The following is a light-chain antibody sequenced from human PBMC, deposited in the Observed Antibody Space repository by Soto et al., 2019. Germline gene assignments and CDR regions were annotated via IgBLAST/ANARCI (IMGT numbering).Light chain of an antibody. CDR3: VSFAGGTYV. CDR1: SSDVGAYIF. CDR2: DVN. V-gene: IGLV2-8*01. Sequence: QSALTQPPCASGSPGQSVTISWTGTSSDVGAYIFVSWYQQHPGKAPKLLIYDVNRRPPGVPDRFFGSKSGYTASLTVSGLQAEDEADYYCVSFAGGTYVFGTGTKVIVL. J-gene: IGLJ1*01.